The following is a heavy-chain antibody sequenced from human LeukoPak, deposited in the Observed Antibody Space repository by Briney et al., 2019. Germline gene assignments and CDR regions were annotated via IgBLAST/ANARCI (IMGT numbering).Heavy chain of an antibody. Sequence: PSETLSLTCAVSGYYISGGYYWGWIRQPPGKGLEWIGSIYNSGSTYYNPSLKSRVTISVDTSKNQVSLKLTSVTAADTAVYYCAREGSIGTGRQYYFDYCGQGTLVTVFS. CDR3: AREGSIGTGRQYYFDY. CDR2: IYNSGST. J-gene: IGHJ4*02. V-gene: IGHV4-38-2*01. CDR1: GYYISGGYY. D-gene: IGHD2-8*02.